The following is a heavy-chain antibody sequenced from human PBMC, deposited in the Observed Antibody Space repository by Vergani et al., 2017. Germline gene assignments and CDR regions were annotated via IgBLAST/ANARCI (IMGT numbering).Heavy chain of an antibody. D-gene: IGHD6-13*01. J-gene: IGHJ4*02. CDR2: INHSGST. CDR3: ARGWSSSWLDY. V-gene: IGHV4-34*01. Sequence: QVQLQESGPGLVKPSETLSLTCTVSGGSISSYYWSWIRQPPGKGLEWIGEINHSGSTNYNPSLKSRVTISVDTSKNQFSLKLSSVTAADTAVYYCARGWSSSWLDYWGQGTLVTVSS. CDR1: GGSISSYY.